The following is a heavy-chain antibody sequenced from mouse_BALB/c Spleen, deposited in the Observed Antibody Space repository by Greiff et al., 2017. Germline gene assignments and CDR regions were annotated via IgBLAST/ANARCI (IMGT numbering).Heavy chain of an antibody. D-gene: IGHD2-1*01. CDR3: ARGGGNYYWYFDV. J-gene: IGHJ1*01. Sequence: EVQLQQSGPELGKPGASVKISCKASGYSFTGYNMYWVKQSHRKSLEWIGYIDPYNGGTSYNQKSKGKATLTVDKSSSTAYMHLNSLTSEDSAIYYCARGGGNYYWYFDVWGAGTTVTVSS. CDR1: GYSFTGYN. V-gene: IGHV1S135*01. CDR2: IDPYNGGT.